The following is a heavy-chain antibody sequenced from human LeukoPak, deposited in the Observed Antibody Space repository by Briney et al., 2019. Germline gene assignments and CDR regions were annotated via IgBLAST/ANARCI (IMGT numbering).Heavy chain of an antibody. CDR2: IKQDGGEK. V-gene: IGHV3-7*05. CDR1: GFTFSSYW. D-gene: IGHD3-10*01. CDR3: ARPQNSMVRGVKGY. J-gene: IGHJ4*02. Sequence: GGSLRLSCAASGFTFSSYWMSWVRQAPGKGLEWVANIKQDGGEKYYVDSVKGRFTISRDNAKNSLYLQMNSLRAGDTAVYYCARPQNSMVRGVKGYWGQGTLVTVSS.